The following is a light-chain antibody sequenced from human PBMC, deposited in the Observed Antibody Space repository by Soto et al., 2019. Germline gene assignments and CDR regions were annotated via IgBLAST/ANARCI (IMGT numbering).Light chain of an antibody. V-gene: IGKV3-15*01. CDR2: RTS. CDR1: QSVNSN. Sequence: EILMTQSPSTLSLSPGERATLSCGASQSVNSNLAWYQQKAGQAPRLLIYRTSTRATGIPARFSGSGSGTDFTLTISSLPFEDFEVYYCQQYNNWPWTFGQGTKVDIK. J-gene: IGKJ1*01. CDR3: QQYNNWPWT.